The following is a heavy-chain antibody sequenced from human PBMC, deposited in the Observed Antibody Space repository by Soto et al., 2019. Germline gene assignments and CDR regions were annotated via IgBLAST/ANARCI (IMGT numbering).Heavy chain of an antibody. CDR3: ARQSGDYGNYFDR. Sequence: GGSLRLSCAASGFTFNSYWLHWVRQLPGEGLEWVARISNDGVSTKYADSVKGRFTISRDSVGNTLYLHMNSLRAEDTAVYYCARQSGDYGNYFDRWGRGTLVTVSS. CDR1: GFTFNSYW. D-gene: IGHD3-16*01. V-gene: IGHV3-74*01. J-gene: IGHJ4*02. CDR2: ISNDGVST.